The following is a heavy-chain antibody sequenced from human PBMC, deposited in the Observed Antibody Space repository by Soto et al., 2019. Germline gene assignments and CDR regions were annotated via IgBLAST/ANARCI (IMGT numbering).Heavy chain of an antibody. Sequence: SDTLSLTCTVSGGSITYYHWSWIRQPAGKGLEWIGRIYSSGSTNYNPSLKSRVTMSVDTSKNKFSLNLNSVTAADTAVYYCARARFGETLLFDSWGQGALVTVAS. CDR3: ARARFGETLLFDS. V-gene: IGHV4-4*07. J-gene: IGHJ4*02. D-gene: IGHD3-10*02. CDR1: GGSITYYH. CDR2: IYSSGST.